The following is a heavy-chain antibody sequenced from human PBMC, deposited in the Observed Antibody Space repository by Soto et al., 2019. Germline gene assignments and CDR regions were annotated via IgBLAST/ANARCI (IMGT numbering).Heavy chain of an antibody. J-gene: IGHJ5*02. CDR1: GGSISNGGYY. Sequence: SETLSLTCSVSGGSISNGGYYWSWIRQLPGKGLEWIGYIYYSGSTYYNPSLKSRVTISVDTSKNQFSLKLSSVTAADTAVYYCARGDVWGSYRSNWFDPWGQGTLVTVPQ. CDR2: IYYSGST. CDR3: ARGDVWGSYRSNWFDP. D-gene: IGHD3-16*02. V-gene: IGHV4-30-4*08.